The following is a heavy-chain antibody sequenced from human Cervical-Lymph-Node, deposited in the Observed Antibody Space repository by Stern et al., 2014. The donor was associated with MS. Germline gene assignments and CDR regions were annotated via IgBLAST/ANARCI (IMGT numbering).Heavy chain of an antibody. CDR1: GLSFSDAA. CDR3: SPASAI. J-gene: IGHJ3*02. V-gene: IGHV3-73*01. Sequence: EEQLVESGGGLVQPGGSLKLSCVVSGLSFSDAAVHWVRQASGKGLEWVGRIRGKGQNYASSYAASVKGRFILSRTDTEHTARQLMNSLKSEDTAVYYCSPASAIWGQGTAVTVSS. CDR2: IRGKGQNYAS.